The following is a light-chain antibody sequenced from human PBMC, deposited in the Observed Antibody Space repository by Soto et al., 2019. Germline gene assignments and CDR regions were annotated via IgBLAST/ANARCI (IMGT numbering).Light chain of an antibody. J-gene: IGKJ1*01. V-gene: IGKV3-20*01. CDR3: QQYSTSPPTWT. CDR2: SSS. CDR1: QSVRGTS. Sequence: ELVLAQSPGTLSLSPGDSATLSCRDSQSVRGTSLAWYQQRPGQAPRLLIYSSSSRASGIPERSSGSGSGTDFTLNISRLEPEDFAVYYCQQYSTSPPTWTCGQGTKVDIK.